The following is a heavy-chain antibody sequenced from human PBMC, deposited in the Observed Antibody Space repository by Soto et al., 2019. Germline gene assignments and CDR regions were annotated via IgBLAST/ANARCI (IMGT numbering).Heavy chain of an antibody. CDR2: IYSGGST. V-gene: IGHV3-66*01. CDR3: ARVHSGYDRYYYYMDV. CDR1: GFTVSSNY. D-gene: IGHD5-12*01. J-gene: IGHJ6*03. Sequence: GGSLRLSCAASGFTVSSNYMSWVRQAPGKGLEWVSVIYSGGSTYYADSVKGRFTISRDSSKNTLYLQMNSLRAEDTAVYYCARVHSGYDRYYYYMDVWGKGTTVTVSS.